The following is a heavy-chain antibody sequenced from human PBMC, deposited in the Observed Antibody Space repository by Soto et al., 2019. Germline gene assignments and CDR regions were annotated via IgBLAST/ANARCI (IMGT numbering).Heavy chain of an antibody. J-gene: IGHJ5*02. Sequence: PGGSLRLSCAASGFTFSSYWMHWVRQAPGKGLVWVSRINSDGSSTSYADSVKGRFTISRDNAKNTLYLQMNSLRAEDTAVYYCARDSAPYYDYIWGSLNWFDPWGQGTLVTVSS. V-gene: IGHV3-74*01. CDR2: INSDGSST. CDR1: GFTFSSYW. D-gene: IGHD3-16*01. CDR3: ARDSAPYYDYIWGSLNWFDP.